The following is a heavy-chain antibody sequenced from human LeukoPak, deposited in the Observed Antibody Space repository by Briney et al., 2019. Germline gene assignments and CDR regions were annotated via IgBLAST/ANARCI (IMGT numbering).Heavy chain of an antibody. V-gene: IGHV4-39*07. J-gene: IGHJ4*02. CDR2: IYYSGST. Sequence: SETLSLTCTVSGGSISSSSYYWGWIRQPPGKGLEWIGSIYYSGSTYYNPSLKSRVTISVDTSKNQFSLKLSSVTAADTAVYYCARPGGYSYGYAVWGRGTLVTVSS. CDR3: ARPGGYSYGYAV. D-gene: IGHD5-18*01. CDR1: GGSISSSSYY.